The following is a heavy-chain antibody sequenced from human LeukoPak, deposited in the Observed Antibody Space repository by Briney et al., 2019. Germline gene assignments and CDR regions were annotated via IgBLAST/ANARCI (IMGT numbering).Heavy chain of an antibody. CDR3: ARDTVSGSYDY. D-gene: IGHD1-26*01. CDR2: IYYSGST. V-gene: IGHV4-59*01. Sequence: SETLSLTCTVSGGSISSYYWSWIRQPPGKGLEWIGYIYYSGSTNYNPSLKSRVTISVDTSKNQSSLKLSSVTAADTAVYYCARDTVSGSYDYWGQGTLVTVSS. CDR1: GGSISSYY. J-gene: IGHJ4*02.